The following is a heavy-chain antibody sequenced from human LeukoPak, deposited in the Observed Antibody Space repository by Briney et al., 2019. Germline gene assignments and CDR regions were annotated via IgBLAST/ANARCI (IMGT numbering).Heavy chain of an antibody. J-gene: IGHJ4*02. V-gene: IGHV3-72*01. CDR3: ARGKYYFDY. Sequence: PGGSLRLSCAASGFTFSDHYMDWVRQAPGKGLEWVGRTRNKANSYTTEYAASVKGRFTISRDDSKNSLYLQMNSLKTEDTDVYYCARGKYYFDYWGQGTLVTVSS. CDR1: GFTFSDHY. CDR2: TRNKANSYTT.